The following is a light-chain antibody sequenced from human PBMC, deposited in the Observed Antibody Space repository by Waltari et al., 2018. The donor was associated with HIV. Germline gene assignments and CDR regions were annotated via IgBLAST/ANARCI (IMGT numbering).Light chain of an antibody. CDR2: DDS. CDR3: QVCVDNSVI. Sequence: SYVLTQPPSVSVAPGQTARITRGGNSVGSKNVHLYQQKSGQAPVLVVYDDSDRPSGIPERFSGSNSGNTATLTISRVEDGDEADYYCQVCVDNSVIFAGGTRLTVL. V-gene: IGLV3-21*02. J-gene: IGLJ2*01. CDR1: SVGSKN.